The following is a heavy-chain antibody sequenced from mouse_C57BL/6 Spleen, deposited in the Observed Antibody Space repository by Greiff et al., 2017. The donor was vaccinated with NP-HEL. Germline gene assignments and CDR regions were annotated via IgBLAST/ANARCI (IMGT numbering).Heavy chain of an antibody. CDR3: ARGLRHYFDY. Sequence: VQLQQPGAELVKPGASVKLSCKASGYTFTSYWMQWVKQRPGQGLEWIGEIDPSDSYTNYNQKFKGKATLTVDTSSSTAYMQLSSLTSEDSAVYYCARGLRHYFDYWGQGTTLTVSS. J-gene: IGHJ2*01. D-gene: IGHD2-4*01. CDR1: GYTFTSYW. CDR2: IDPSDSYT. V-gene: IGHV1-50*01.